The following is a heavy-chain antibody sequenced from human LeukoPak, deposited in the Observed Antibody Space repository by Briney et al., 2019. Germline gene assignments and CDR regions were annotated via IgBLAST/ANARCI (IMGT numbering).Heavy chain of an antibody. V-gene: IGHV3-66*01. CDR3: ATTGSGSYYDF. D-gene: IGHD1-26*01. CDR2: IYSGGST. J-gene: IGHJ4*02. Sequence: PGGSLRLSCAASEFSVGSNYMTWVRQAPGKGLEWVSLIYSGGSTYYADSVKGRFTISRDNSKNTLYLQMNSLRAEDTAVYYCATTGSGSYYDFWGQGTLVTVSS. CDR1: EFSVGSNY.